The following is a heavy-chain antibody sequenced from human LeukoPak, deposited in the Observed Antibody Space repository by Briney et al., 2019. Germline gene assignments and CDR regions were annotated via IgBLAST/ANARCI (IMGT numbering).Heavy chain of an antibody. CDR1: GGTFSIYA. CDR2: IIPIFGTA. Sequence: AASVRVSYKASGGTFSIYAISWVRQAPGQGLEWMGGIIPIFGTANYAQKFQGRVTITTDESTSTAYMELSSLRSEDTAVYYCAREPYSSSSHPGWFDPWGQGTLVTVSS. CDR3: AREPYSSSSHPGWFDP. J-gene: IGHJ5*02. D-gene: IGHD6-13*01. V-gene: IGHV1-69*05.